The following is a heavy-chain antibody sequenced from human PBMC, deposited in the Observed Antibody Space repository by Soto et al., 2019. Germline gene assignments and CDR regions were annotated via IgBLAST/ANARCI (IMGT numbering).Heavy chain of an antibody. J-gene: IGHJ5*02. CDR1: GFTCSSYA. D-gene: IGHD3-10*01. CDR3: AKEPPYYYGSGSPWFDP. V-gene: IGHV3-23*01. CDR2: ISGSGGST. Sequence: GGSRRLACAASGFTCSSYAMSWVRQAPGKGLEWVSAISGSGGSTYYADSVKGRFTISRDNSKNTLYLQMNSLRAEDTAVYYCAKEPPYYYGSGSPWFDPWGQGTLVTVSS.